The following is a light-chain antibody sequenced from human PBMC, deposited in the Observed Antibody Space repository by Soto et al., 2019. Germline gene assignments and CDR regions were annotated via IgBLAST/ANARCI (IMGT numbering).Light chain of an antibody. CDR1: QSVSSY. CDR2: AAS. CDR3: QQYNNWPPVT. V-gene: IGKV3-15*01. Sequence: EIVLTQSPGTLSLSPGERATLSCRASQSVSSYYLAGYQQKPGQAPRLLIYAASSRATGIPARFSGSGSGTEFTLTISSLQSEDFAVYYCQQYNNWPPVTFGQGTKVDI. J-gene: IGKJ1*01.